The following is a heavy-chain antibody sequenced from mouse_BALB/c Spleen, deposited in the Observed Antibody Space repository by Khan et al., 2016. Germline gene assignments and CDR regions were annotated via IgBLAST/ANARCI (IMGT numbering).Heavy chain of an antibody. V-gene: IGHV5-9-3*01. J-gene: IGHJ2*01. D-gene: IGHD1-2*01. CDR2: ISSGGSYT. Sequence: EVELVESGGGLVKPGGSLKLSCAASGFTFSHYAMSWVRQTPEKRLEWVATISSGGSYTYYPDSVKGRFTISRDNAKNTLYLQMSSLRSEDTAMYYCARRKGTTAYYFDSWGQGTTLTVSS. CDR3: ARRKGTTAYYFDS. CDR1: GFTFSHYA.